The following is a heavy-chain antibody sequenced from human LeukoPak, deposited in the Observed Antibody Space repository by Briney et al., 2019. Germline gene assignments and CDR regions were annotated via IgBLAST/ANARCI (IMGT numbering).Heavy chain of an antibody. V-gene: IGHV1-8*01. Sequence: GASVKVSCKASGYTFTSYDINWVRQATGQGPEWMGWMNPNSGNTGYAQKFQGRVTMTRDTSISTAYMELSSLRSEDTAVYYCARDLYCSSTSCYPNWFDPWGQGTLVTVSS. CDR3: ARDLYCSSTSCYPNWFDP. CDR2: MNPNSGNT. CDR1: GYTFTSYD. J-gene: IGHJ5*02. D-gene: IGHD2-2*01.